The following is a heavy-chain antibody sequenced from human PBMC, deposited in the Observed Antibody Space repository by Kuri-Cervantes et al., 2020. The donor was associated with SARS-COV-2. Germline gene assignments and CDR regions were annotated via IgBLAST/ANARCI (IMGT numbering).Heavy chain of an antibody. CDR3: TRRSVTRDY. CDR2: MNPNTGVT. J-gene: IGHJ4*02. D-gene: IGHD2-21*02. Sequence: ASVKVSCKASGYTFTNYDINWVRQATGQGLEWMGWMNPNTGVTGYTQKFQDRITMTRDTSVSTAYMELSSLTFADTATYYCTRRSVTRDYWGQGTLVTGYS. V-gene: IGHV1-8*01. CDR1: GYTFTNYD.